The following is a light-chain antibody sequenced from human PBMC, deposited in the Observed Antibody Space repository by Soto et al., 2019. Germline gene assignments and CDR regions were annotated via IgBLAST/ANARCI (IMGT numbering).Light chain of an antibody. Sequence: AIQLTQSPSSLSASVGDRVTITCRASQDISTYLAWYQQKPGKAPKLLIYDASSLESGVPSRFSGSGSGTQFTLTIGSLQPDDFATYYCQQYKSDSQTFGQGTKVEIK. CDR2: DAS. CDR1: QDISTY. V-gene: IGKV1-13*02. CDR3: QQYKSDSQT. J-gene: IGKJ2*01.